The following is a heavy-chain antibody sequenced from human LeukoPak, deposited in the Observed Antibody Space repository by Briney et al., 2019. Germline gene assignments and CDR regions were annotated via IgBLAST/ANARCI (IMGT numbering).Heavy chain of an antibody. CDR3: ARDSGRGGSFDY. J-gene: IGHJ4*02. Sequence: GGSLRLSCAVSGFTFSIHWMSGLRQAPGKGLEWVSHIDGGSSAIYYADSVKGRFTISRDNARNSLYLQMNSLRGEDTGVYYCARDSGRGGSFDYWGQGTLVTVSS. CDR2: IDGGSSAI. CDR1: GFTFSIHW. V-gene: IGHV3-48*01. D-gene: IGHD2-15*01.